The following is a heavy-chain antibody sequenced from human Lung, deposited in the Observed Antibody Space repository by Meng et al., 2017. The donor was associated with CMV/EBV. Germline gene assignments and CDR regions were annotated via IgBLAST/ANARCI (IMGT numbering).Heavy chain of an antibody. CDR2: MFYSEAR. CDR1: GASIPGGYLY. CDR3: ARSRAGGATPSPDY. V-gene: IGHV4-30-4*08. Sequence: QXXSLTCAGSGASIPGGYLYLTWVRQPPGKGLEWIGYMFYSEARYSHTSLMSRVTISADNSKNRFYQKLTSVTAADTAMYYCARSRAGGATPSPDYWGQGXLVTVSS. J-gene: IGHJ4*02.